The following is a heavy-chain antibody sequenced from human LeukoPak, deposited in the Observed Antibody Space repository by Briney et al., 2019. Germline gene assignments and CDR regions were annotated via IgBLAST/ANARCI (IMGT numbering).Heavy chain of an antibody. J-gene: IGHJ4*02. D-gene: IGHD5-24*01. CDR1: AYSISSGYC. CDR2: IFHSGNS. V-gene: IGHV4-38-2*02. CDR3: ARGGMATVLFDY. Sequence: SETLSLTCTVSAYSISSGYCWGWIRQAPGKGLEWIVSIFHSGNSYYNPSLKSRVTMTVDTSKNQFSLNLSSMTAADTAVYYCARGGMATVLFDYWGQGTLVTVSS.